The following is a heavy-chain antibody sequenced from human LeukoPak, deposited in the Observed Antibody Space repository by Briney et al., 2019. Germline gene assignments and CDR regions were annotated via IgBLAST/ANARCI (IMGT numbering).Heavy chain of an antibody. CDR2: IYSGGST. CDR1: GFTVSSNY. Sequence: HPGGSLRLSCAASGFTVSSNYMSWVRQAPGKGLEWVSVIYSGGSTYYADSVKGRFTISRDNSKNTLYLQMNSLRAEDTAVYYCARDRITGTSDYWGQGTLVTVSS. J-gene: IGHJ4*02. V-gene: IGHV3-66*02. D-gene: IGHD1-7*01. CDR3: ARDRITGTSDY.